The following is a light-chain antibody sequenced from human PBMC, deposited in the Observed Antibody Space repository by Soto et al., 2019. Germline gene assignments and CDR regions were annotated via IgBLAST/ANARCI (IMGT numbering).Light chain of an antibody. Sequence: EIVLTQSPATLSLSPGESATLSCGASQSVTAGYFAWYQQKSGQAPRLIIYETSSRMTGVPDRFSGSGSGTDFTLTISRLEPEDFAVYFCQQYGNSPTFGQGTKVEIK. V-gene: IGKV3D-20*01. CDR1: QSVTAGY. J-gene: IGKJ1*01. CDR3: QQYGNSPT. CDR2: ETS.